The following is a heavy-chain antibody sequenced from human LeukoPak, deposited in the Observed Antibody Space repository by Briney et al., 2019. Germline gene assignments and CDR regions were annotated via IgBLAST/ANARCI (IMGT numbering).Heavy chain of an antibody. V-gene: IGHV3-23*01. Sequence: GGSLRLSCAASRFTFSSYAMSWVRQAPGKGLEWVSAISGSGGSTYYADSVKGRFTISRDNSKNTLYLQMNSLRAEDTAVYYCAKQTAVDTAMAPWGYYYYYGMDVWGQGTTVTVSS. CDR3: AKQTAVDTAMAPWGYYYYYGMDV. CDR1: RFTFSSYA. CDR2: ISGSGGST. J-gene: IGHJ6*02. D-gene: IGHD5-18*01.